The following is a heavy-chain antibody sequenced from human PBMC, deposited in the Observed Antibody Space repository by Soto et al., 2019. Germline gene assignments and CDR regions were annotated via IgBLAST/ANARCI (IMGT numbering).Heavy chain of an antibody. CDR1: GFTFSSYW. D-gene: IGHD6-13*01. V-gene: IGHV3-74*01. CDR2: VRTDGTTT. Sequence: HPGGSLRLSCAASGFTFSSYWMHWVRQAPGKGLVWVSRVRTDGTTTTYADSVKGRFTVSRDNAKNTVYLQMNSLRVEDTAVYYCARANGASAGLAYYYYGLDVWGQGTTVTVSS. CDR3: ARANGASAGLAYYYYGLDV. J-gene: IGHJ6*02.